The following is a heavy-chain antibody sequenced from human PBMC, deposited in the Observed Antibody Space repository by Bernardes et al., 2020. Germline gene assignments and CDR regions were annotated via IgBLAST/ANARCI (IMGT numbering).Heavy chain of an antibody. CDR2: ISAYNGNT. J-gene: IGHJ4*02. CDR1: GYTFTSYG. D-gene: IGHD6-13*01. V-gene: IGHV1-18*01. CDR3: ARDSLPLIAGRYGFDY. Sequence: ASVKVSCKASGYTFTSYGISWVRQAPGQGLEWMGWISAYNGNTNYAQKLQGRVTMTTDTSTSTAYMELRSLRSDDTAVYYCARDSLPLIAGRYGFDYWGQGTLVTVSS.